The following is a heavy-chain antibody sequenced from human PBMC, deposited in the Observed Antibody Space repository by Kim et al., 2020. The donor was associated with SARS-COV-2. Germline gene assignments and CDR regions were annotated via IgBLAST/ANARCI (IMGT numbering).Heavy chain of an antibody. Sequence: GSLRLSCAASGFTFSSYSMNWVLQAPGKGLEWVSSISSSSSYIYYADSVKGRFTISRDNAKNSLYLQMNSLRAEDTAVYYCARRSKYYYDSSGYYQHYFDYWGQGTLVTVSS. CDR1: GFTFSSYS. D-gene: IGHD3-22*01. CDR2: ISSSSSYI. J-gene: IGHJ4*02. CDR3: ARRSKYYYDSSGYYQHYFDY. V-gene: IGHV3-21*01.